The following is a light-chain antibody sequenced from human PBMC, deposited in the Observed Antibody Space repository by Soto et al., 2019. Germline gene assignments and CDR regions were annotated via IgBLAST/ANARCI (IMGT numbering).Light chain of an antibody. J-gene: IGKJ1*01. Sequence: DIQMTQSPSTLSASVGDRVTITCRASQSISTWLAWYQQKPGKAPKLLIYTASSLESGVQSRFSGSGSGTDFTLTIRSLQPEDFATYYCQHYNSYSEAFGQGTKVDIK. CDR3: QHYNSYSEA. V-gene: IGKV1-5*03. CDR1: QSISTW. CDR2: TAS.